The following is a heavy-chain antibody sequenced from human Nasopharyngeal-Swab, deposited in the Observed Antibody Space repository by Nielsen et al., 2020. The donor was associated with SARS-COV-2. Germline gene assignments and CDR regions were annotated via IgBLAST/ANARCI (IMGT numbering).Heavy chain of an antibody. CDR1: GFTFSSYG. CDR2: ISYDGSNK. CDR3: AKPIVRGVPDYYYYYGMDV. J-gene: IGHJ6*02. Sequence: GESLKISCAASGFTFSSYGMHWVRQAPGKGLKWVAVISYDGSNKYYADSVKGRFTISRDNSKNTLYLQMNSLRAEDTAVYYCAKPIVRGVPDYYYYYGMDVWGQGTTVTVSS. D-gene: IGHD3-10*01. V-gene: IGHV3-30*18.